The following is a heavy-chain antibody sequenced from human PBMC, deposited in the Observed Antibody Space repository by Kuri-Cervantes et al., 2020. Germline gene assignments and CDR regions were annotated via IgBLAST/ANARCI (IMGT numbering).Heavy chain of an antibody. D-gene: IGHD3-22*01. CDR3: ARDYHDSSGPQVPHYFDY. Sequence: ASVKVSCKASGYTFTGYYMHWVRQAPGQGLEWMGWINPNSGGTNYAQKFQGRVTMTRDTSISTAYMELSRLRSDDTAVYYCARDYHDSSGPQVPHYFDYWGQGTLVTVSS. CDR2: INPNSGGT. V-gene: IGHV1-2*02. J-gene: IGHJ4*02. CDR1: GYTFTGYY.